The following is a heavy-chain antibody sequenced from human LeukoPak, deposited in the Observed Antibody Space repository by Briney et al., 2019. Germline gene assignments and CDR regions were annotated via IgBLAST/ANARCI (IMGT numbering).Heavy chain of an antibody. J-gene: IGHJ4*02. CDR2: IYYSGNT. CDR3: ARGTLTTHFDY. D-gene: IGHD4-17*01. CDR1: GGSISSSSYY. V-gene: IGHV4-39*07. Sequence: KTSETLSLTCTVSGGSISSSSYYWGWIRQPPGKGLEWIGSIYYSGNTYYNPSLESRVTISVDTSKNVFSLRLTSMTAADTAIYYCARGTLTTHFDYWGQGTLVTVSS.